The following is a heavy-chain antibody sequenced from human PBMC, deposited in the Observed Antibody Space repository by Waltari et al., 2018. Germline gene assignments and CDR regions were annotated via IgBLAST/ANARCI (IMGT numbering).Heavy chain of an antibody. V-gene: IGHV3-74*01. J-gene: IGHJ4*02. CDR2: INSDGSST. Sequence: EVQLVESGGGLVQPGGSLRLSCAASGFTFSSYWMHWVRQAPGKGLVWVSRINSDGSSTSYADSVKGRFTISRDNAKNTLYLQMNSLRAEDTAVYYCARTSGGSVAARLLDYWGQGTLVTVSS. D-gene: IGHD6-6*01. CDR1: GFTFSSYW. CDR3: ARTSGGSVAARLLDY.